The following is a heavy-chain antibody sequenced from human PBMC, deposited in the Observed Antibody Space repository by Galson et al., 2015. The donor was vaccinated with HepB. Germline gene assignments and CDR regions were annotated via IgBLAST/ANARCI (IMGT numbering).Heavy chain of an antibody. CDR3: ARGPDYYDSSAYTVDY. CDR2: ISAYNGNT. CDR1: GYTFTSYG. D-gene: IGHD3-22*01. V-gene: IGHV1-18*01. J-gene: IGHJ4*02. Sequence: SVKVSCKASGYTFTSYGISWVRQAPGQGLEWMGWISAYNGNTNYAQKLQGRVTMPTDTSTSTAYMELRSLRSDDTAVYYCARGPDYYDSSAYTVDYWGQGTLVTVSS.